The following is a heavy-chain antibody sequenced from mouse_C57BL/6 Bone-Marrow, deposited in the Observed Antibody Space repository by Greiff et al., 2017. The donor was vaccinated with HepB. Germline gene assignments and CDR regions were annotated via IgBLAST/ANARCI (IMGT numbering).Heavy chain of an antibody. V-gene: IGHV1-18*01. CDR2: INPNNGGT. J-gene: IGHJ2*01. CDR1: GYTFTDYN. D-gene: IGHD1-1*01. Sequence: VQLQQSGPELVKPGASVKIPCKASGYTFTDYNMDWVKQSHGKSLEWIGDINPNNGGTIYNQKFKGKATLTVDKSSSTAYMELRSLTSEDTAVYYCARLYGSFPYFDYWGQGTTLTVSS. CDR3: ARLYGSFPYFDY.